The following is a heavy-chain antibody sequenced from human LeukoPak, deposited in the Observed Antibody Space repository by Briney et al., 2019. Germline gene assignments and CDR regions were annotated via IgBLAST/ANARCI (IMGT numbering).Heavy chain of an antibody. V-gene: IGHV1-69*04. D-gene: IGHD3-9*01. Sequence: ASVKVSCKASGGTFSSYAISWVRQAPGQGLEWMGRIIPILGIANYAQKFQGRVTITADKSTSTAYMELSSLRSEDTAVYYCARGRSRYDILTGYLYFYRGQGTLVTVSS. J-gene: IGHJ4*02. CDR1: GGTFSSYA. CDR2: IIPILGIA. CDR3: ARGRSRYDILTGYLYFY.